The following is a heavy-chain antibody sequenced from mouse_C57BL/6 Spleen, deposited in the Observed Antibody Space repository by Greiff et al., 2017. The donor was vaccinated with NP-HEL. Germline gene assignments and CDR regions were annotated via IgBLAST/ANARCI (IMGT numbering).Heavy chain of an antibody. J-gene: IGHJ4*01. CDR3: ARSGITTVVARAMDY. CDR2: IDPSDSYT. D-gene: IGHD1-1*01. Sequence: VQLQQPGAELVMPGASVKLSCKASGYTFTSYWMHWVKQRPGQGLEWIGEIDPSDSYTNYNQKFKGKSTLTVDKSSSTAYMQLSSLTSEDSAVYYCARSGITTVVARAMDYWGQGTSVTVSS. V-gene: IGHV1-69*01. CDR1: GYTFTSYW.